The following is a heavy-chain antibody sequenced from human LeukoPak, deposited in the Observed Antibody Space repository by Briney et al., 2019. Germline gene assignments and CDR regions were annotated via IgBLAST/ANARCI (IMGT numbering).Heavy chain of an antibody. CDR2: INPNSGGT. CDR1: GYTFTGYY. CDR3: ARGNCSSTSCYRPYYYYGMDV. J-gene: IGHJ6*02. D-gene: IGHD2-2*01. Sequence: ASVKVSCKASGYTFTGYYMHWVRQAPGLGLEWMGWINPNSGGTNYAQKFQGRVTMTRDTSISTAYMELSRLRSDDTAVYYCARGNCSSTSCYRPYYYYGMDVWGQGTTVTVSS. V-gene: IGHV1-2*02.